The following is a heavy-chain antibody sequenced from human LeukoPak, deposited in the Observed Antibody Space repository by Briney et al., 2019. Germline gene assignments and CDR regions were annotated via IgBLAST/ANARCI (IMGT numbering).Heavy chain of an antibody. V-gene: IGHV1-18*01. CDR2: ISAYNGNT. D-gene: IGHD3-22*01. CDR1: GYTFTSYG. CDR3: ARVRYYYDSSGYYPARYYYYYMDV. J-gene: IGHJ6*03. Sequence: GASVKVSCXASGYTFTSYGVSWVRQAPGQGLEWMGWISAYNGNTNYAQKLQGRVTMTTDTSTSTAYMELRSLRSDDTAVYYCARVRYYYDSSGYYPARYYYYYMDVWGKGTTVTVSS.